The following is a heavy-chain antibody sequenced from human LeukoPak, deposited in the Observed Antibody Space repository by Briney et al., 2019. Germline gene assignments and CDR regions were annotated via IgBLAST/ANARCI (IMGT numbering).Heavy chain of an antibody. CDR3: ARFPRLWFGELLRNYYYGMDV. V-gene: IGHV4-34*01. CDR1: GGSISSYY. J-gene: IGHJ6*02. D-gene: IGHD3-10*01. CDR2: INHSGST. Sequence: SETLSLTCTVSGGSISSYYWSWIRQPPGKGLEWIGEINHSGSTNYNPSLKSRVTISVDTSKNQFSLKLSSVTAADTAVYYCARFPRLWFGELLRNYYYGMDVWGQGTTVTVSS.